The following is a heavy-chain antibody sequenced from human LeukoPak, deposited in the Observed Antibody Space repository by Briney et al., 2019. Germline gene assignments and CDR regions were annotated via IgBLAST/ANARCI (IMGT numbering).Heavy chain of an antibody. CDR1: GFTFSSYS. V-gene: IGHV3-48*01. J-gene: IGHJ4*02. CDR3: AKHVGYYYDSSAYHPDY. D-gene: IGHD3-22*01. Sequence: GGSLRLSCAASGFTFSSYSMNWVRQAPGKGLEWVSYISSSSSTIYYADSVKGRFTISRDNAKNSLYLQMNSLRAEDTAVYYCAKHVGYYYDSSAYHPDYWGQGTLVTVSS. CDR2: ISSSSSTI.